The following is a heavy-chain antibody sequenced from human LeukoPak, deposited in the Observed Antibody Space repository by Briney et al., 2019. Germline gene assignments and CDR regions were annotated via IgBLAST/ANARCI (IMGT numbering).Heavy chain of an antibody. CDR3: ARSAVEGAFDI. Sequence: GGSLRLSCAASGFTFSSYAMHWVRQAPGKGLEWVAFISSDGSNKYYAGSVKGRFTISRDNSKNTLYLQMNSLRAEDTAVYYCARSAVEGAFDIWGQGTMVTVSS. J-gene: IGHJ3*02. CDR1: GFTFSSYA. V-gene: IGHV3-30*04. CDR2: ISSDGSNK. D-gene: IGHD5-24*01.